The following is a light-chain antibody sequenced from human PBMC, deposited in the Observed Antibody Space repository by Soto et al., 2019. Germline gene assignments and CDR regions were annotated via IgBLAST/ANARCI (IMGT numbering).Light chain of an antibody. J-gene: IGLJ1*01. Sequence: ARTQPASVSGSPGQSIAISCTGTNSDIGFYNYVSWYQQHPGEAPKLIIYEVAKRPSGVSSRFSGSKSGNTASLTISGLQAEDEADYHCSSYTSSSPLYVFGTGSKVTVL. CDR2: EVA. V-gene: IGLV2-14*01. CDR1: NSDIGFYNY. CDR3: SSYTSSSPLYV.